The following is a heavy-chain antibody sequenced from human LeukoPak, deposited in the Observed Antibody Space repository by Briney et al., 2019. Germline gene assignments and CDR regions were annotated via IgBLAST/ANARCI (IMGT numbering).Heavy chain of an antibody. CDR1: GGTFSNYA. Sequence: SVKVSCKASGGTFSNYAINWVRQAPGPGLEWMGGIIPPFGTANYAQKFQGRVTITADESTSTVYMELNRLKSEDTAVYCCARGWDYDSGGRPTAYVYWGQGTLVTVSS. CDR2: IIPPFGTA. J-gene: IGHJ4*02. V-gene: IGHV1-69*13. CDR3: ARGWDYDSGGRPTAYVY. D-gene: IGHD3-22*01.